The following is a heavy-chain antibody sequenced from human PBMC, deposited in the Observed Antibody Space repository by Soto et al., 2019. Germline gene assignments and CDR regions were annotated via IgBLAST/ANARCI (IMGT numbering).Heavy chain of an antibody. CDR2: IIPILGIA. V-gene: IGHV1-69*04. D-gene: IGHD3-16*02. Sequence: SVKVSCKACGGTFSSYTISWLRQATGQGLEWMGRIIPILGIANYAQKFQGRVTITADKSTSTAYMELSSLRSEDTAVYYCAREGMITFGGVIVPYYYYYMDVWGKGTTVTVSS. CDR3: AREGMITFGGVIVPYYYYYMDV. J-gene: IGHJ6*03. CDR1: GGTFSSYT.